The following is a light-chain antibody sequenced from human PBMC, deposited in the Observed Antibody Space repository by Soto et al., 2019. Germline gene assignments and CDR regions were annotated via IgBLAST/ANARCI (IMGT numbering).Light chain of an antibody. V-gene: IGLV1-40*01. CDR2: SSY. J-gene: IGLJ1*01. CDR3: QSYDSSLSAYV. Sequence: QSVLTQPPSVSGAPGQRVTISCTGSSSNIGAGYDVHWFQQFPGTAPKLLIYSSYNRPSGVPDRFSGSKSGTSASPAITGLQAEDEADFYYQSYDSSLSAYVFGTGTKLTVL. CDR1: SSNIGAGYD.